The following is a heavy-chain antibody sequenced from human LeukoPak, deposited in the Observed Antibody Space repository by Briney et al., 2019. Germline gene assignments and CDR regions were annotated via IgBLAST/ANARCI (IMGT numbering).Heavy chain of an antibody. CDR1: GFTLSSCW. V-gene: IGHV3-7*03. CDR3: ARGADCSSTSCPQGNDY. J-gene: IGHJ4*02. CDR2: IKQDGSEK. Sequence: GGSLRLSCAASGFTLSSCWMSWVRQAPGKGLEWVANIKQDGSEKYYVDSVKGRFTISRDNAKNSLYLQMNSLRAEDTAVYYCARGADCSSTSCPQGNDYWGQGTLVTVSS. D-gene: IGHD2-2*01.